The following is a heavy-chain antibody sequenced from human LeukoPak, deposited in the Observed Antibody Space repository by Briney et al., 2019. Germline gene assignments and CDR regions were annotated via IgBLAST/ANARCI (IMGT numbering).Heavy chain of an antibody. Sequence: PSETLSLTCTVSGGSISSSDYYWGWTRQPPGKGLEWVGTIYYSGSADYNPSLKSRVTISVDTSKNQFSLKLSSVTAADTAVYYCARGVYSYYDILTGYYFNYWGQGTLVTVSS. CDR2: IYYSGSA. D-gene: IGHD3-9*01. V-gene: IGHV4-39*01. CDR3: ARGVYSYYDILTGYYFNY. CDR1: GGSISSSDYY. J-gene: IGHJ4*02.